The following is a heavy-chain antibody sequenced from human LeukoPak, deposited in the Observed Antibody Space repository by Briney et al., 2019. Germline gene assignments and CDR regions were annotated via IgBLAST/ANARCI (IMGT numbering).Heavy chain of an antibody. D-gene: IGHD6-19*01. CDR1: GFTFSSYG. CDR2: IWYDGSNK. V-gene: IGHV3-30*02. J-gene: IGHJ4*02. CDR3: AKDSIAVASSGLDY. Sequence: GGSLRLSCAASGFTFSSYGMHWVRQAPGKGLEWVAVIWYDGSNKYYADSVKGRFTISRDNSKNTLYLQMNSLRAEDTALYYCAKDSIAVASSGLDYWGQGTLVTVSS.